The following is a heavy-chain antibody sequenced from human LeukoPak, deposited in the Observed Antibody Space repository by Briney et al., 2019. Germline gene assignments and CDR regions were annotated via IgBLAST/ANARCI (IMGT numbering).Heavy chain of an antibody. CDR2: IIPIFGTA. Sequence: ASVKVSCKASGGTFSSYAISWVRQAPGQGLEWMGGIIPIFGTANYAQKFQGRVTITADESTSTAYMELSSLSSEDTAVYYCARVPLGTSTYGDYSSNYFDYWGQGTLVTVSS. J-gene: IGHJ4*02. V-gene: IGHV1-69*01. CDR3: ARVPLGTSTYGDYSSNYFDY. D-gene: IGHD4-17*01. CDR1: GGTFSSYA.